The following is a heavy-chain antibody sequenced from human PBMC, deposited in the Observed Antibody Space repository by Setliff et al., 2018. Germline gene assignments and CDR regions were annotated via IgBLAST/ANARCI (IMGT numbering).Heavy chain of an antibody. D-gene: IGHD5-18*01. V-gene: IGHV3-11*06. CDR1: GFTFRDYS. CDR3: ARALYGYSYGYDF. CDR2: ISITSRHYT. Sequence: GGSLRLSCATSGFTFRDYSLTWIRQAPGKGLEHVSFISITSRHYTNYADSVKGRFTISRDNAKTSLYLQMNGLRAEDTGVYYCARALYGYSYGYDFWGQGTPVTVSS. J-gene: IGHJ4*02.